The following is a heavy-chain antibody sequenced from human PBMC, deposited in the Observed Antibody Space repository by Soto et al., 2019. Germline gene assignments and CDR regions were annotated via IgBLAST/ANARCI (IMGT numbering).Heavy chain of an antibody. Sequence: GSGPTLVNPTQTLTLTCTFSGFSLSTSGMCVSWIRQPPGKALEWLARIDWDDDKYYSTSLKTRLTISKDTSKNQVVLTMTNMDPVDTATYYCARLLTGAIATQYYYYGMDVWGQGTTVTVSS. V-gene: IGHV2-70*11. D-gene: IGHD7-27*01. CDR3: ARLLTGAIATQYYYYGMDV. CDR2: IDWDDDK. CDR1: GFSLSTSGMC. J-gene: IGHJ6*02.